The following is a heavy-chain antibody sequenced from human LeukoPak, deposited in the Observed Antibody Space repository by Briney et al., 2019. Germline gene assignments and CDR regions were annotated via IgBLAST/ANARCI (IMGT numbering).Heavy chain of an antibody. CDR2: IKEDGSEK. Sequence: GGSLRPSCAASGFTFSNYWMGWVRQPPGKGLQWVANIKEDGSEKYYVDSVKGRFTISRDNAKNSVYLQMNSLRAEDTAVYYCARDLTQSSTSCNWFDPWGQGTLVTVSS. J-gene: IGHJ5*02. V-gene: IGHV3-7*01. D-gene: IGHD2-2*01. CDR1: GFTFSNYW. CDR3: ARDLTQSSTSCNWFDP.